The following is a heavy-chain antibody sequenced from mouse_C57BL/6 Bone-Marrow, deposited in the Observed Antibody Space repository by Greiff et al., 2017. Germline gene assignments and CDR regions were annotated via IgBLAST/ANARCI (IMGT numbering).Heavy chain of an antibody. CDR3: ARGITTVVPFAY. V-gene: IGHV1-61*01. J-gene: IGHJ3*01. CDR2: IYPSDSET. CDR1: GYTFTSYW. D-gene: IGHD1-1*01. Sequence: QVQLQQPGAELVRPGSSVKLSCKASGYTFTSYWMDWVKQRPGQGLEWIGNIYPSDSETHYNQTFKDKATLTVDKSSSTAYMQLSSLTSEDSAVYYCARGITTVVPFAYWGQGTLVTVSA.